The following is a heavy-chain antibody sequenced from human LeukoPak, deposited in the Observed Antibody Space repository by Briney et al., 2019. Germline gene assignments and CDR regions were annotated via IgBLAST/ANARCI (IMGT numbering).Heavy chain of an antibody. Sequence: GGSLRLSCTASGFTFGDYAMSWVRQAPGKGLEWVGFIRSKAYGGTTEYATSVKGRFTISRDNSKNTLYLQMNSLRAEDTAVYYCAREYSKCFDLWGRGTLVTVSS. CDR2: IRSKAYGGTT. CDR3: AREYSKCFDL. J-gene: IGHJ2*01. CDR1: GFTFGDYA. D-gene: IGHD6-13*01. V-gene: IGHV3-49*04.